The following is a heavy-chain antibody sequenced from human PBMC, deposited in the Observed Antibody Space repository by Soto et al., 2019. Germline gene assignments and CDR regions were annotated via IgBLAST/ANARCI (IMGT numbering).Heavy chain of an antibody. V-gene: IGHV1-18*01. CDR2: INPSNDNT. D-gene: IGHD3-22*01. CDR3: ARDTQQDSNGYYLEWFDP. J-gene: IGHJ5*02. Sequence: QVQLVQSGAEVKKAGASVKVSCKASSYTFYRYGITWVRQAPGQGLEWMGWINPSNDNTNYAQKFRGRVTMTTDASTSTAHMELRSMKSDDTAVYYCARDTQQDSNGYYLEWFDPWGQGTLVTVSS. CDR1: SYTFYRYG.